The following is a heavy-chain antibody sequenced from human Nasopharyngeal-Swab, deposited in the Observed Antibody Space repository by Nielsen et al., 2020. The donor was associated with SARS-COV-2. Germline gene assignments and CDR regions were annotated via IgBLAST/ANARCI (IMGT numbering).Heavy chain of an antibody. J-gene: IGHJ6*02. CDR1: GFTFSSYG. Sequence: GSLRLSCAASGFTFSSYGMHWVRQAPGKGLEWVAVIWYDGSNKYYADSVKGRFTISRDNSKNTLYLQMSSLRAEDTAVYYCARDPPATWYGMDVWGQGTTVTVSS. V-gene: IGHV3-33*01. CDR2: IWYDGSNK. CDR3: ARDPPATWYGMDV.